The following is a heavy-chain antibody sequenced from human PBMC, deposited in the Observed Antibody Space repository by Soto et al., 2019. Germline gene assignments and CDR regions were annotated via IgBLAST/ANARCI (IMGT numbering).Heavy chain of an antibody. D-gene: IGHD2-21*01. CDR2: ISGIGGST. V-gene: IGHV3-23*01. Sequence: EVQLLESGGGLVQPGGALRLSCAASGFKFSNSAMTWVRQAPGKGLECVSSISGIGGSTYYADSANGRFTNSRDNSKNTLYLQMNIVGAEDTTVYYCTTAPVVWRSSWYFDIWGRGTLVTVTS. CDR3: TTAPVVWRSSWYFDI. J-gene: IGHJ2*01. CDR1: GFKFSNSA.